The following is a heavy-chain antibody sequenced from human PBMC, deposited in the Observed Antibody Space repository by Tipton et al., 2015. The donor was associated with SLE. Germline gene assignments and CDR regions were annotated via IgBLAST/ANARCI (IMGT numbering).Heavy chain of an antibody. CDR2: IYYSGST. D-gene: IGHD6-19*01. V-gene: IGHV4-61*01. Sequence: LRLSCTVSGGSISSGSYYWSWIRQPPGKGLEWIGYIYYSGSTNYNPSLTSRVTISVDTSKNQFSLKLTSVTTADTAVYYCASYAAVAGRGFDYWGQGTLVTVSS. CDR1: GGSISSGSYY. CDR3: ASYAAVAGRGFDY. J-gene: IGHJ4*02.